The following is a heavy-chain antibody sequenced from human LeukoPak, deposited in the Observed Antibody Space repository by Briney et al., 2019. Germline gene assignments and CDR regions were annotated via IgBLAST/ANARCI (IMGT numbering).Heavy chain of an antibody. V-gene: IGHV4-59*01. CDR3: ARRYSYGYYFDY. CDR1: GGSISSYY. Sequence: SETLSLTCTVSGGSISSYYWSWIRQPPGKGLEWIGYIYYSGSTNYNPSLKSRVTISVDTSKNQFSLKLSSVTAADTAVYYCARRYSYGYYFDYWGQGTLVTVSS. CDR2: IYYSGST. J-gene: IGHJ4*02. D-gene: IGHD5-18*01.